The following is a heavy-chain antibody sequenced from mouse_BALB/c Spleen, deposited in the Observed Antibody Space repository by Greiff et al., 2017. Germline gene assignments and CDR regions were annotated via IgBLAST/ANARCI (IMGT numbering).Heavy chain of an antibody. CDR3: ARHEGVLLRWYFDV. D-gene: IGHD2-14*01. J-gene: IGHJ1*01. Sequence: EVMLVESGGDLVKPGGSLKLSCAASGFTFSSYGMSWVRQTPDKRLEWVATISSGGSYTYYPDSVKGRFTISRDNAKNTLYLQMSSLKSEDTAMYYCARHEGVLLRWYFDVWGAGTTVTVSS. CDR2: ISSGGSYT. V-gene: IGHV5-6*01. CDR1: GFTFSSYG.